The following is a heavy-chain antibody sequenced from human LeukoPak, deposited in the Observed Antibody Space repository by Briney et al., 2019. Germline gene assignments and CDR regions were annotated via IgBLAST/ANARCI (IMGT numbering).Heavy chain of an antibody. V-gene: IGHV3-30*18. Sequence: PGGSLRLSCAASGFTFSSYSMNWVRQAPGKGLEWVTVISYDGSNKYYADSVKGRFTISRDNSKNTLYLEMNSLTAEDTAVYYCAKTRGTYNAYYYYMDVWGKGTTVTVSS. D-gene: IGHD1-26*01. CDR1: GFTFSSYS. CDR2: ISYDGSNK. CDR3: AKTRGTYNAYYYYMDV. J-gene: IGHJ6*03.